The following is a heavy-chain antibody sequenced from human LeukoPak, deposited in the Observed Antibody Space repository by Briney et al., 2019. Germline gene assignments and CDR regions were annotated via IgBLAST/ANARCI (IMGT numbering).Heavy chain of an antibody. CDR2: MNPNSGNT. Sequence: ASVKVSCKASGGTFSSYAISWVRQATGQGLEWMGWMNPNSGNTGYAQKFQGRVTMTRNTSISTAYMELSSLRSEDTAVYYCARTFPRTYYYGMDVWGQGTTVTVSS. V-gene: IGHV1-8*02. J-gene: IGHJ6*02. CDR3: ARTFPRTYYYGMDV. CDR1: GGTFSSYA.